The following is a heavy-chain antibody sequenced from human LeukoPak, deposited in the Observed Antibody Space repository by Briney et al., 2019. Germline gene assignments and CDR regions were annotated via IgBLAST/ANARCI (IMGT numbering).Heavy chain of an antibody. Sequence: GGSLRLSCAASGLTFSSYAMSWVRQAPGEGLEWVSAISGGGDSTYYVDSVKGRFTISRDNSKNTLYLQMNGLRVEDTAVYYCAKVGSRYYYYYGMDVWGQGTTVTVSS. V-gene: IGHV3-23*01. D-gene: IGHD6-13*01. CDR3: AKVGSRYYYYYGMDV. J-gene: IGHJ6*02. CDR1: GLTFSSYA. CDR2: ISGGGDST.